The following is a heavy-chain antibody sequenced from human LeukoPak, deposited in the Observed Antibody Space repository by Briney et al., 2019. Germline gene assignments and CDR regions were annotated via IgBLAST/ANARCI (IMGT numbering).Heavy chain of an antibody. D-gene: IGHD3-16*01. CDR3: ATDTYDYVWGSP. CDR2: ISSDSRII. V-gene: IGHV3-11*01. Sequence: GGSLRLSCAASGFTFSDHYMSWIRQAPGKGLEWLSQISSDSRIIYYADSVKGRFTISRDNARQSLHLQMNSLRADDTAVYYCATDTYDYVWGSPWGQGTLVTVSS. J-gene: IGHJ5*02. CDR1: GFTFSDHY.